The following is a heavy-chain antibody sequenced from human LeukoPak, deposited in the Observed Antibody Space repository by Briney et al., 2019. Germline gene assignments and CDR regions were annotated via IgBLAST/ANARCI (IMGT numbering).Heavy chain of an antibody. V-gene: IGHV3-7*03. J-gene: IGHJ5*02. CDR2: LNQDGGEK. D-gene: IGHD7-27*01. Sequence: GGSLRLSCAVFGLTFKNSWVTWVRQAPGKGLEWVATLNQDGGEKYYVDSVKGRFTISRDNAKNSLYLQMNSLRADDTAVYYCARGHWGLDPWGQGTLVIVSS. CDR3: ARGHWGLDP. CDR1: GLTFKNSW.